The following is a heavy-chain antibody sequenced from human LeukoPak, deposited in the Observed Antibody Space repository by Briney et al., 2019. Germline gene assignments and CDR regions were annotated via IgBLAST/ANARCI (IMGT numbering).Heavy chain of an antibody. J-gene: IGHJ3*01. CDR1: GYTFTSYG. Sequence: ASVKVSCKASGYTFTSYGISWVRQAPGQGLEWMGWISAYNGNTNYAQKLQGRVTMTTDTSTSTAYMELRSATSDDSAVYYCARPRAVGARASTFDLWGQGTMVTVSS. CDR3: ARPRAVGARASTFDL. V-gene: IGHV1-18*01. D-gene: IGHD1-26*01. CDR2: ISAYNGNT.